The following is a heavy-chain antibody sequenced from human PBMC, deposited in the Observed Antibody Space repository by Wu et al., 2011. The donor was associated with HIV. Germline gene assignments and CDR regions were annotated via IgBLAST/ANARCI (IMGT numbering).Heavy chain of an antibody. CDR3: ARDPTGYCNGRNCFPANNMDV. V-gene: IGHV1-69*11. CDR2: IVPVLGGS. Sequence: QAQLVQSGAEVREPGSSVKVSCKASGGTLRKYAFSWVRQAPGQGLEWMGGIVPVLGGSNYARRFQGRVTITADESRTTVHMEVRSLRSDDSAVYYCARDPTGYCNGRNCFPANNMDVWAKGPRSPSP. D-gene: IGHD2-15*01. J-gene: IGHJ6*03. CDR1: GGTLRKYA.